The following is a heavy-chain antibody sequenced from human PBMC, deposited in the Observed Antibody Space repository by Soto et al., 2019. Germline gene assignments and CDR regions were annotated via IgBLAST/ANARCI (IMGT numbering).Heavy chain of an antibody. D-gene: IGHD4-17*01. J-gene: IGHJ6*03. V-gene: IGHV4-31*03. CDR3: ARVFSYGDYLDV. CDR1: GGSISSGGYY. Sequence: SETLSLTCTVSGGSISSGGYYWSWIRQHPGKGLEWIGCIYYSGSTYYNPSLKSRVTISVDTSKNQFSLKLSSVTAADTAVYYCARVFSYGDYLDVWGQGTTVTVSS. CDR2: IYYSGST.